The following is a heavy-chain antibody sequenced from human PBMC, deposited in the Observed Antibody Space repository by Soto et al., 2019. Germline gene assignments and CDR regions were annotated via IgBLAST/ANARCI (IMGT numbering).Heavy chain of an antibody. D-gene: IGHD3-10*01. CDR2: ISGSGGST. V-gene: IGHV3-23*01. Sequence: LRLSCAASGFTFSSYAMSWVRQAPGKGLEWVSAISGSGGSTYYADSVKGRFTISRDNSKNTLYLQMNSLRAEDTAVYYCAKDTTMVRGPSPDYYYYGMDVWGQGTTVTVSS. CDR1: GFTFSSYA. CDR3: AKDTTMVRGPSPDYYYYGMDV. J-gene: IGHJ6*02.